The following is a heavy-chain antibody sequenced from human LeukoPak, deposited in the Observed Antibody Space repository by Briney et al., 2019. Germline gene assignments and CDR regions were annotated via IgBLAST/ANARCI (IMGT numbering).Heavy chain of an antibody. CDR2: ISSSGSTI. J-gene: IGHJ5*02. CDR1: GFTFSSYE. CDR3: ARLVVAATRPSNWFDP. Sequence: GGSLRLSCAASGFTFSSYEMNWVRQAPGKGLEWASYISSSGSTIYYADSVKGRFTISRDNAKNSLYLQMNSLRAEDTAVYYCARLVVAATRPSNWFDPWGQGTLVTVSS. V-gene: IGHV3-48*03. D-gene: IGHD2-15*01.